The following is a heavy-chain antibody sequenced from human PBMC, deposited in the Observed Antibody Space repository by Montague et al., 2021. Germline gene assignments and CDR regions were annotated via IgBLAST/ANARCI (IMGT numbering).Heavy chain of an antibody. J-gene: IGHJ3*02. V-gene: IGHV3-7*05. D-gene: IGHD2-2*01. CDR1: GFTFSSYW. Sequence: SLRLSCAASGFTFSSYWMTWVRQAPGKGLEWVANIKQDGSAKYYVDSVKGRFTISRDNAKNSLYLQMNSLRAEDTAVYYCARDPGYCSSADRKGDAFDIWGQGRMVTVSS. CDR2: IKQDGSAK. CDR3: ARDPGYCSSADRKGDAFDI.